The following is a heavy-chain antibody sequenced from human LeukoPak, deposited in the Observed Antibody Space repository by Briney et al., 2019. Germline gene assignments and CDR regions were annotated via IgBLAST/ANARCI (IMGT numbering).Heavy chain of an antibody. V-gene: IGHV4-61*10. J-gene: IGHJ5*02. CDR3: ARRPRITMVRGVIPFFDP. CDR1: GGPISSGSYY. D-gene: IGHD3-10*01. CDR2: ISHSGST. Sequence: SETLSLTCTVSGGPISSGSYYWSWIRQPAGKGLEWIGEISHSGSTNYNPSLKSRVTISVDTSKNQFSLKLSSVTAAETAVYYCARRPRITMVRGVIPFFDPWGQGTLVTVSS.